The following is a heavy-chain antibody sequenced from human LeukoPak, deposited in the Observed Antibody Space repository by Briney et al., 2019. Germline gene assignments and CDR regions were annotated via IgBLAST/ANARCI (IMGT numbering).Heavy chain of an antibody. CDR3: AKALPRNLAVAGTELDY. CDR2: IRYDGSNK. V-gene: IGHV3-30*02. D-gene: IGHD6-19*01. Sequence: PGGSLRLSCAASGFTFSSYGMHWVRQAPGKGLEWVAFIRYDGSNKYYADSVKGRFTISRDNSKNTLYLQMNSLRAEDTAVYYCAKALPRNLAVAGTELDYWGQGTLVTVSS. J-gene: IGHJ4*02. CDR1: GFTFSSYG.